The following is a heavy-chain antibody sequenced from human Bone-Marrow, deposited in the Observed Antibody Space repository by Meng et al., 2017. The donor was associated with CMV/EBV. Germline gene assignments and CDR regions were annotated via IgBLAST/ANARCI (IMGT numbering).Heavy chain of an antibody. CDR2: IRSQANSYAT. CDR3: TRPKYYYDSSGYSPFDY. Sequence: FRRSAMHCVRQASGKGLEWVGRIRSQANSYATAYAASVKGRFTISRDDSKNTAYLQMNSLKTEDTAVYYCTRPKYYYDSSGYSPFDYWGQGTLVTVSS. J-gene: IGHJ4*02. D-gene: IGHD3-22*01. V-gene: IGHV3-73*01. CDR1: FRRSA.